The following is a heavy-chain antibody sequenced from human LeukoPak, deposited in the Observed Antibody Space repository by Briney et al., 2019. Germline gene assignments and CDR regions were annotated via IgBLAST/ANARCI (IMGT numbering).Heavy chain of an antibody. CDR2: IYHSGST. J-gene: IGHJ5*02. D-gene: IGHD6-13*01. CDR1: GGSISSGGYS. V-gene: IGHV4-30-2*01. CDR3: ARGDSSSWSYNWFDP. Sequence: SSQTLSLTCAVSGGSISSGGYSWSWIRQPPGKGLEWIGYIYHSGSTYYNPSLKSRVTISVDRSKNQFSLKLSSVTAADTAVYYCARGDSSSWSYNWFDPWGQGTLVTVSS.